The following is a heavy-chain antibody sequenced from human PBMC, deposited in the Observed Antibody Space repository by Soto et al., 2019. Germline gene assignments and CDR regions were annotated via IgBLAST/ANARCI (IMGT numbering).Heavy chain of an antibody. J-gene: IGHJ6*02. D-gene: IGHD2-2*01. V-gene: IGHV1-2*04. CDR3: ARDYQDDYYYGMDV. Sequence: ASVKGSCKASGYTFTGYYMHWVRQAPGQGLEWMGWINPNSCGTNYAQRFRGWVTITGDTSISTANRELSRLRSDDTAVYYCARDYQDDYYYGMDVWAQGTTVTV. CDR2: INPNSCGT. CDR1: GYTFTGYY.